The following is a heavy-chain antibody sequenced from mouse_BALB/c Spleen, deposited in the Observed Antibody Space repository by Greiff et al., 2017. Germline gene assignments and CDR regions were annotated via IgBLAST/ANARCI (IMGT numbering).Heavy chain of an antibody. CDR1: GFSLTSYG. J-gene: IGHJ3*01. CDR3: ARGDDGYPGWFAY. CDR2: IWAGGST. V-gene: IGHV2-9*02. Sequence: QVQLKESGPGLVAPSQSLSITCTVSGFSLTSYGVHWVRQPPGKGLEWLGVIWAGGSTNYNSALMSRLSISKDNSKSQVFLKMNSLQTDDTAMYYCARGDDGYPGWFAYWGQGTLVTVSA. D-gene: IGHD2-3*01.